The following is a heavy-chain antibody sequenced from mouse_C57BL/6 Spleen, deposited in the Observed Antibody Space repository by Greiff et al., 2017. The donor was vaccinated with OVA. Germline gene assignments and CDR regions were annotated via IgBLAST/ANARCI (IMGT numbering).Heavy chain of an antibody. CDR3: TRRGKGGYYYAMDY. CDR1: GYTFTSYW. J-gene: IGHJ4*01. Sequence: EVQLQESGPVLARPGASVKMSCKTSGYTFTSYWMHWVKQRPGQGLEWIGAIYPGNSDTSYNQKFKGKAKLTAVTSASTAYMELSSLTNEDSAVYYCTRRGKGGYYYAMDYWGQGTSVTVSS. CDR2: IYPGNSDT. V-gene: IGHV1-5*01.